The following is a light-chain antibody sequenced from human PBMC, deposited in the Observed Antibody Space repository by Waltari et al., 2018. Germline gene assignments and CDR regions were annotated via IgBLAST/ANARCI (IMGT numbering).Light chain of an antibody. CDR3: QQSFSIPYT. CDR2: EAS. J-gene: IGKJ2*01. V-gene: IGKV1-5*03. Sequence: EIQMTQSPSALSASVGDTVIVTCRASQSIGRWLAWYQQKPGKAPKLLIFEASNLETGVPSRFSGSGSVTDFSLTISSLQVDDFATYYCQQSFSIPYTFGQGTNLEI. CDR1: QSIGRW.